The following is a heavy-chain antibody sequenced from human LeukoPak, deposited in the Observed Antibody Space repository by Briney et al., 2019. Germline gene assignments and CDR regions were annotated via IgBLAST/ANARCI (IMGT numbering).Heavy chain of an antibody. CDR2: ISSDGDST. V-gene: IGHV3-64*04. Sequence: GGSLRLSCSASGFTFSSYAMHWVRQAPGKGLEYVSAISSDGDSTYNADSVKGRFTISRDNAKNSLYLQMNSLRAEDTAVYYCSGSGWTTDAFDIWGQGTMVTVSS. J-gene: IGHJ3*02. CDR3: SGSGWTTDAFDI. CDR1: GFTFSSYA. D-gene: IGHD6-19*01.